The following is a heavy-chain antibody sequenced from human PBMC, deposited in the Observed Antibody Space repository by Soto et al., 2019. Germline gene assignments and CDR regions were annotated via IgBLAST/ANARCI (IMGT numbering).Heavy chain of an antibody. Sequence: LSCAASGFTFSSYGMHWVRQAPGKGLEWVAVTSYDGSEMYYADSVKGRFTSSRDNSKNTVYLQMNSLRVEDTAVYYCGQDRRSGSTTRYLGHWGQGILVTVSS. CDR1: GFTFSSYG. V-gene: IGHV3-30*18. CDR3: GQDRRSGSTTRYLGH. J-gene: IGHJ4*02. CDR2: TSYDGSEM. D-gene: IGHD1-26*01.